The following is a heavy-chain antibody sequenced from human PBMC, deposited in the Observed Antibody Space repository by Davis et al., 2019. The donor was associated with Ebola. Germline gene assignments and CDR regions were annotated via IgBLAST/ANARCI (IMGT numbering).Heavy chain of an antibody. V-gene: IGHV3-23*01. CDR2: IGGSGFNT. J-gene: IGHJ4*02. D-gene: IGHD3/OR15-3a*01. CDR1: AFTFDDYA. CDR3: AKHEGFWTGYFDQ. Sequence: GGSLRLSCAASAFTFDDYAMSWVRQAPGKGLEWVSSIGGSGFNTFYANSVKGRFTISRDNSRNTVSLQMNSLRAEDTAVYYCAKHEGFWTGYFDQWGQGALVTVSS.